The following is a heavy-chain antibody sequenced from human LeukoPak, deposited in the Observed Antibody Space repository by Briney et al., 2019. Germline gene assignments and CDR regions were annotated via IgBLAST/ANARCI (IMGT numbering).Heavy chain of an antibody. CDR2: IYYSGST. CDR1: GGSISGYY. J-gene: IGHJ4*02. Sequence: SETLSLTCTVSGGSISGYYWSWIRQPPGKGLEWIGYIYYSGSTNYNPSLKSRVTISVDTSKSQFSLKLSSVTAADTAVYYCARDEKLAGFDYWGQGTLVTVSS. D-gene: IGHD6-6*01. CDR3: ARDEKLAGFDY. V-gene: IGHV4-59*01.